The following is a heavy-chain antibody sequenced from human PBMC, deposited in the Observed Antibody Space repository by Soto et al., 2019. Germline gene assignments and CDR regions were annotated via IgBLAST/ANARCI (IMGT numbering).Heavy chain of an antibody. V-gene: IGHV3-21*01. CDR2: ISSSSSYI. CDR3: ARRGSIAANGMDV. D-gene: IGHD6-25*01. Sequence: GSLRLSCAASGFTFSSYSMNWVRQAPGKGLEWVSSISSSSSYIYYADSVKGRFTISRDNAKNSLYLQMNSLRAEDTAVYYCARRGSIAANGMDVWGQGTTVTVSS. J-gene: IGHJ6*01. CDR1: GFTFSSYS.